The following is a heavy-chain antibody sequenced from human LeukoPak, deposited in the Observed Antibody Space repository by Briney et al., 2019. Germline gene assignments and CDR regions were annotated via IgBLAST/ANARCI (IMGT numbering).Heavy chain of an antibody. Sequence: GESLKISCRGSGNIFPSYWISWGRQIPGKGLEWRGRIDPSDSYTDCSPSFQRHVTISADKTSSTAFLHGNSLTASDTAMYYGARHPRGGALSHFYCWGQVTLVTV. CDR3: ARHPRGGALSHFYC. J-gene: IGHJ4*02. CDR2: IDPSDSYT. V-gene: IGHV5-10-1*01. D-gene: IGHD3-10*01. CDR1: GNIFPSYW.